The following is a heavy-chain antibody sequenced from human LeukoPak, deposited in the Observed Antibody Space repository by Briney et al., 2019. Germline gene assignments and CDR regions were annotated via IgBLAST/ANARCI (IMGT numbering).Heavy chain of an antibody. D-gene: IGHD6-6*01. CDR2: IGSSGRSI. CDR3: ARLYSSSSGKAFDI. J-gene: IGHJ3*02. Sequence: PGGSLRLSCAASGFTFSRYEMNWVRQAPGKGLEWVSYIGSSGRSISYAASVKGRLTISRDNAKNSLYLQMSSLRAEDTAVYYCARLYSSSSGKAFDIWGQGTMVAVSS. V-gene: IGHV3-48*03. CDR1: GFTFSRYE.